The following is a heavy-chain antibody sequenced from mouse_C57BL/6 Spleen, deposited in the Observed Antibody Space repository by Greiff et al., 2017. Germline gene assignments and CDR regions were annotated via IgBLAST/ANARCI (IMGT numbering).Heavy chain of an antibody. D-gene: IGHD1-1*01. J-gene: IGHJ4*01. Sequence: QVQLQQPGTELVKPGASVKLSCKASGYTFTSYWMHWVKQRPGQGLEWIGNINPSNGGTNYNEKFKSKATLTVDKSSSTAYMQLSSLTSEESAVYYCARWGFLREGMDYWGQGTSVTVSS. CDR2: INPSNGGT. CDR1: GYTFTSYW. CDR3: ARWGFLREGMDY. V-gene: IGHV1-53*01.